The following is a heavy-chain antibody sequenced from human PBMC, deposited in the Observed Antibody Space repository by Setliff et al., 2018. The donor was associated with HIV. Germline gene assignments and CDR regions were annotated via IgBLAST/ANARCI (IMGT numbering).Heavy chain of an antibody. CDR1: GASIGSGRSY. CDR2: IYYNGST. CDR3: ASWGRARRSNHNFWSGSSWFDP. Sequence: SETLSLTCTVSGASIGSGRSYWSWFRQYPGKGLEGIGNIYYNGSTYPNPSRKTRVTISVDNSKNQFSLNLRSVTAADTAVYYCASWGRARRSNHNFWSGSSWFDPWGQGILVTVSS. D-gene: IGHD3-3*01. V-gene: IGHV4-31*03. J-gene: IGHJ5*02.